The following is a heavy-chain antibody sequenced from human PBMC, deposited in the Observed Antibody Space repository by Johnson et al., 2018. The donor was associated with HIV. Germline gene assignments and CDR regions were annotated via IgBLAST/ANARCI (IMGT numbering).Heavy chain of an antibody. Sequence: QVHLVESGGGLVQPGGSLKLSCAASGFSFSDSALHWVRQAPGKGLEWVAVIWYDGSNKYYADSVKGRFTISRDNSKNTLYLQMNSLRAEDTAVYYCAKVESSSWYDNDAFDIWGQGTMVTVSS. CDR1: GFSFSDSA. CDR3: AKVESSSWYDNDAFDI. J-gene: IGHJ3*02. CDR2: IWYDGSNK. V-gene: IGHV3-33*06. D-gene: IGHD6-13*01.